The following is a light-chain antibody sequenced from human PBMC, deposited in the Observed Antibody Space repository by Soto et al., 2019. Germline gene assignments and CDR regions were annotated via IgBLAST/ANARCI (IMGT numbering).Light chain of an antibody. CDR1: QSVRSNF. CDR3: QRYDSLRT. Sequence: EIVVTQSPGTLSLSPGERATLSCRASQSVRSNFLAWYQQKPGQAPRLLIYGASNRATGIPDRFSGSGSGTDFTLTITRLEPEDFEMYYCQRYDSLRTFGQGTMVEI. J-gene: IGKJ1*01. CDR2: GAS. V-gene: IGKV3-20*01.